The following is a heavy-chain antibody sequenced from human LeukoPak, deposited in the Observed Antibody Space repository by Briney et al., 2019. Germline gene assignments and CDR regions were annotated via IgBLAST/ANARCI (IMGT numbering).Heavy chain of an antibody. D-gene: IGHD6-13*01. V-gene: IGHV4-59*01. CDR1: GGSISSYY. J-gene: IGHJ4*02. CDR3: ARVRQQLVRRGYYFDY. CDR2: IYYSGST. Sequence: SETLSLTCTVSGGSISSYYWSWIRQPPGKGLEWIGYIYYSGSTNYNPSLKSRVTISVDTSKNQFSLKLSSVTAADTAVYYRARVRQQLVRRGYYFDYWGQGTLVTVSS.